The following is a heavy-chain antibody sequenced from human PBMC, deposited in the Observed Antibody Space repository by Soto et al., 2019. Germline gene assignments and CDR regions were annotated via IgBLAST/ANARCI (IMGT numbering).Heavy chain of an antibody. Sequence: QVQLVESGGGVVQPERSLRLSCAASGVTFSSYGMHWVRQAPGKGLEWGAVIWYDGSNKYYADSVKGRFTISRDNSKNSLYLQMNCLRAEDTAVYYCARDAGLAVNYYYYGMDVWGQGRTVTVSS. CDR1: GVTFSSYG. D-gene: IGHD4-17*01. J-gene: IGHJ6*02. V-gene: IGHV3-33*01. CDR2: IWYDGSNK. CDR3: ARDAGLAVNYYYYGMDV.